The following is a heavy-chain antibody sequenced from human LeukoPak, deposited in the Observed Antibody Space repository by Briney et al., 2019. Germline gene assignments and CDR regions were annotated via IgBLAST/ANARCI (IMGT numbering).Heavy chain of an antibody. CDR1: GGSINNYY. CDR2: LYYSGIT. J-gene: IGHJ4*02. V-gene: IGHV4-59*08. Sequence: SETLSLTCTVSGGSINNYYWSWIRQPPGKGLEWIGYLYYSGITNYNPSLKSRVIISLDTSNNQFSLKLSSVTAADTAVYYCARQRGDRSSTSCYVDYWGQGTLVTVSS. CDR3: ARQRGDRSSTSCYVDY. D-gene: IGHD2-2*01.